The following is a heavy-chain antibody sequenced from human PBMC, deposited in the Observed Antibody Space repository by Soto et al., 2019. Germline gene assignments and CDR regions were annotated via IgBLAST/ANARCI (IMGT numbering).Heavy chain of an antibody. CDR1: GFSLTTNRVG. Sequence: ESGPTLVNPTQPLTLTCTFSGFSLTTNRVGVGWIRQPPGKALEWLALIYWDDDKRYTPSLMSRLTITKDTSKNQVVLRMTNMDPVDTATYYCALSGEYSYADYWGPGTLVTVSS. J-gene: IGHJ4*02. CDR3: ALSGEYSYADY. V-gene: IGHV2-5*02. CDR2: IYWDDDK. D-gene: IGHD5-18*01.